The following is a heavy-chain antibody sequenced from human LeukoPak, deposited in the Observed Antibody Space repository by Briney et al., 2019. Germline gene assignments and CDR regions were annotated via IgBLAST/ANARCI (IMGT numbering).Heavy chain of an antibody. CDR3: AKNRGHCVDGVCHNYYYMDA. D-gene: IGHD2-8*02. CDR2: VSGSAGRT. Sequence: AGGSLRLSCAASGFTFSSFAMTWVRQAPGKGLEWVSTVSGSAGRTDYADSVKGRFTISRDNLKNTLYLQMNGLRAEDTAVYYCAKNRGHCVDGVCHNYYYMDAWGRGTTVTVSS. V-gene: IGHV3-23*01. CDR1: GFTFSSFA. J-gene: IGHJ6*03.